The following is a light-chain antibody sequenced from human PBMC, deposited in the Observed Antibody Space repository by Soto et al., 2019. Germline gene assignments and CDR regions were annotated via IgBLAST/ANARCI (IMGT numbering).Light chain of an antibody. CDR2: GAS. CDR1: QSVYNN. J-gene: IGKJ5*01. V-gene: IGKV3-20*01. CDR3: QQYGSSPPIT. Sequence: EIVMTQSPATLSVSPGERATLSCRASQSVYNNLAWYQQKPGQAPRLLIYGASSRATGIPDRFSGSASGTDFTLTISRLEPEDFAVYYCQQYGSSPPITFGQGTRLEN.